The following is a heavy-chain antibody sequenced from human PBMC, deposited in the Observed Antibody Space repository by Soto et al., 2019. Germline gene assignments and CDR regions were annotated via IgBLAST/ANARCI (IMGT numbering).Heavy chain of an antibody. J-gene: IGHJ4*02. V-gene: IGHV3-23*01. Sequence: EVQLLESGGHLVQPGGSLRLSCAASGFIFSNYAMSWVRQAPGKGLEWVSFISGSGSTTYYADSVKGRFTIPRGNSQHRLYVQMNSLSAEDAAVYYCGREASSTGLHLDHWGRGTLVTVS. CDR1: GFIFSNYA. CDR2: ISGSGSTT. D-gene: IGHD6-6*01. CDR3: GREASSTGLHLDH.